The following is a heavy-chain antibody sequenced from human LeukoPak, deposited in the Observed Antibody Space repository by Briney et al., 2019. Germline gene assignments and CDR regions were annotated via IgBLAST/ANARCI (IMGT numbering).Heavy chain of an antibody. Sequence: SETLSLTCTVSGGSMSSYYWSRIRQPPGKGLEWIGYIYYSGSTNYNPSLKSRVTISVDTPKNQFSLKLSSVTAADTAVDYCARIRGGYYGSGSYEYYLDYWGQGTLVTVSS. CDR3: ARIRGGYYGSGSYEYYLDY. CDR2: IYYSGST. CDR1: GGSMSSYY. D-gene: IGHD3-10*01. J-gene: IGHJ4*02. V-gene: IGHV4-59*01.